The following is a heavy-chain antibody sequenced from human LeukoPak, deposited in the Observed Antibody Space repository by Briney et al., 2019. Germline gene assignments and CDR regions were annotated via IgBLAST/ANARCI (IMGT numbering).Heavy chain of an antibody. CDR3: ARGPRNMNSYCHYMDA. J-gene: IGHJ6*03. Sequence: SETLSLTCGVDGGPFSGYYWSLIRRPPGKGLEWIGDINHSGSTNYNPSLKSRVTISLDTSKNQFSLKLSSVTAADTAVYYCARGPRNMNSYCHYMDAWGKGTTVTVSS. CDR1: GGPFSGYY. CDR2: INHSGST. D-gene: IGHD1-14*01. V-gene: IGHV4-34*01.